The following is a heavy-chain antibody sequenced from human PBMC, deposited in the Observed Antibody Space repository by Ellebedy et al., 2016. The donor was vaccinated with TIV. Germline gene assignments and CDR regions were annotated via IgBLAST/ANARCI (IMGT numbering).Heavy chain of an antibody. D-gene: IGHD4-17*01. V-gene: IGHV3-7*03. CDR3: TRDRFRLVTTGWYLDL. J-gene: IGHJ2*01. CDR2: IKQDGSEK. CDR1: GFTFSDYY. Sequence: GGSLRLSCAASGFTFSDYYMSWVRQAPGKGLEWVANIKQDGSEKYYVDSVKGRFTISRDNARNSLYLQMNSLGAEDTAVYYCTRDRFRLVTTGWYLDLWGRGTLVTVSS.